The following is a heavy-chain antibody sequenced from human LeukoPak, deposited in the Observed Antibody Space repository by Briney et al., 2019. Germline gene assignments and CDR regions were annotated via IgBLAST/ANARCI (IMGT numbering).Heavy chain of an antibody. CDR2: ISSSSSNI. J-gene: IGHJ4*02. V-gene: IGHV3-21*01. Sequence: PGGSLRLSCTASGFTFSSYSMNWVRQAPGKGLEWVSYISSSSSNIFYADSFKGRFTISRDNAQNSLYLQMNSLRVEDTAVYYCARDPPGAHFDYCGQGTLVTVSS. CDR1: GFTFSSYS. CDR3: ARDPPGAHFDY. D-gene: IGHD7-27*01.